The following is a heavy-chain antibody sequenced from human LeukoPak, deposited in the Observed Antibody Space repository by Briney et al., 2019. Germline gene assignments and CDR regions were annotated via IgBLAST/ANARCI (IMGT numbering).Heavy chain of an antibody. V-gene: IGHV4-34*01. D-gene: IGHD3-22*01. Sequence: PSETLSLTYAVYGGSFSGYYWSWIRQPPGKGLEWIGEINHSGSTNYNPSLKSRVTISVDTSKNQFSLKLSSVTAADTAVYYCARARPYDRKYFQHWGQGTLVTVSS. CDR2: INHSGST. CDR3: ARARPYDRKYFQH. CDR1: GGSFSGYY. J-gene: IGHJ1*01.